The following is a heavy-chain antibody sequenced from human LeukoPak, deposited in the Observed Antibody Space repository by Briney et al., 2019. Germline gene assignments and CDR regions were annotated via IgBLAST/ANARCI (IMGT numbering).Heavy chain of an antibody. J-gene: IGHJ4*02. CDR2: ICAYSGNT. V-gene: IGHV1-18*04. Sequence: ASVKVSCKASGYTFTSYGISWVRQAPGQGLEWMGWICAYSGNTNYAQKLQGRVTLTTDTSTSTAYMELRSLRSDDTAVYYCGREDCSSTSCYGGGDFDYWGQRALVTVSS. D-gene: IGHD2-2*01. CDR3: GREDCSSTSCYGGGDFDY. CDR1: GYTFTSYG.